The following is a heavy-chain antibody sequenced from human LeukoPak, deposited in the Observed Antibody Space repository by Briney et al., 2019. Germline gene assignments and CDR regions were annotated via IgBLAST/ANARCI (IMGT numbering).Heavy chain of an antibody. V-gene: IGHV3-73*01. Sequence: GGSLRLSCAASGFTFSGSATHWVRQASGKGLEWVGRIRSKANSYATAYATSMKGRFTISRDDSKNTAYLQMDSLKTEDTAVYYCTGNYYGSGSYADFDYWGQGTLVTVSS. CDR3: TGNYYGSGSYADFDY. CDR2: IRSKANSYAT. J-gene: IGHJ4*02. CDR1: GFTFSGSA. D-gene: IGHD3-10*01.